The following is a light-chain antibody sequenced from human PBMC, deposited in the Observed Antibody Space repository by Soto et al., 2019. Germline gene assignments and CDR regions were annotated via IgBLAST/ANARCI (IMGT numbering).Light chain of an antibody. CDR1: QSVRSNY. Sequence: EIALTQSPDTLSLSPGERVTLSCRASQSVRSNYLAWYQQKPGQAPRLVIYDASSRATGTPDRFSGSGSGTDFSLTINRLEPEDFAVYYCQQYASSPWTFGQGPKVEIK. V-gene: IGKV3-20*01. CDR3: QQYASSPWT. J-gene: IGKJ1*01. CDR2: DAS.